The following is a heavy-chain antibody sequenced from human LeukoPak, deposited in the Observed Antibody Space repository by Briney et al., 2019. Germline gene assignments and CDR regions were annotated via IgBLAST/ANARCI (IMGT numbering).Heavy chain of an antibody. V-gene: IGHV3-23*01. D-gene: IGHD1-14*01. Sequence: GGSLRLSCAASGFTFSSYAMSWVRQAPGKGLEWVSAISGSGGSTYYADSVKGRFTISRDNSKNSLYLKMNSLRAEDTAVYYCARDRGNQRGYYYYYMDVWGKGTTVTVSS. CDR2: ISGSGGST. J-gene: IGHJ6*03. CDR3: ARDRGNQRGYYYYYMDV. CDR1: GFTFSSYA.